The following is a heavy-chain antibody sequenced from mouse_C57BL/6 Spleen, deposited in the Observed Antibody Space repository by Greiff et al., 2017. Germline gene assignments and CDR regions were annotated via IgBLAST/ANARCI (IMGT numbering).Heavy chain of an antibody. J-gene: IGHJ4*01. CDR1: GFTFSDYY. CDR3: ARDLGITTVEDAMDY. V-gene: IGHV5-16*01. CDR2: INYDGSST. Sequence: EVKLVESEGGLVQPGSSMKLSCTASGFTFSDYYMAWVRQVPEKGLEWVANINYDGSSTYYLDSLKSRFIISRDNAKNILYLQMSSLKSEDTATYYCARDLGITTVEDAMDYWGQGTSVTVSS. D-gene: IGHD1-1*01.